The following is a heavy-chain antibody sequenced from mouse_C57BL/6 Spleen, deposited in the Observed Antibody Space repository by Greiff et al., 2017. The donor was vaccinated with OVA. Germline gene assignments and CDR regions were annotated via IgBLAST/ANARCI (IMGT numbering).Heavy chain of an antibody. D-gene: IGHD2-2*01. CDR2: IYPGSGST. CDR1: GYTFTGYW. J-gene: IGHJ2*01. V-gene: IGHV1-55*01. CDR3: AREVDGYDDGFDY. Sequence: QVQLQQPGAELVKPGASVKFSCKASGYTFTGYWLTWVKQRPGQGLEWIGDIYPGSGSTNYTEKFKGKATFTVDTSSSTAYMQLSSLTSEDAAVYYCAREVDGYDDGFDYWGKGTTLTVSA.